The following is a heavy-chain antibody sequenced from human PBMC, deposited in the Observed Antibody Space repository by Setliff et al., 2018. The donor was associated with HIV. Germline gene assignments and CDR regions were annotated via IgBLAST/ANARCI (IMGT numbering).Heavy chain of an antibody. D-gene: IGHD5-18*01. V-gene: IGHV3-23*01. CDR1: GFTLSTYA. CDR2: ISSSGSTI. J-gene: IGHJ4*02. CDR3: AKEGWIQLWLMGGYFDY. Sequence: PGGSLRLSCAASGFTLSTYAMSWVRQAPGKGLECVSYISSSGSTIYYADSVKGRFTMSRDNSKNTLYLQMNSLRAEDTAVYYCAKEGWIQLWLMGGYFDYWGQGTLVTVSS.